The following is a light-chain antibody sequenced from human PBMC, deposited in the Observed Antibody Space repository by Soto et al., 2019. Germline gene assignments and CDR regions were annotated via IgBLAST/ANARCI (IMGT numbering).Light chain of an antibody. CDR2: AAS. V-gene: IGKV1-39*01. CDR1: QSISSN. Sequence: DIQMTHSPSSLSASVGDRVTITCRASQSISSNLNWYQQKPGKAPKLLIYAASSLQSGVPSRFSRGGSGTDFTLTISSLQPEDFATYSCQQSYSTPLTFGGGIKVEIX. J-gene: IGKJ4*01. CDR3: QQSYSTPLT.